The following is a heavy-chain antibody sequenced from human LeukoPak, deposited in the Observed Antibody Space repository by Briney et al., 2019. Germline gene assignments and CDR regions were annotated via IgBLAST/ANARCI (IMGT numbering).Heavy chain of an antibody. D-gene: IGHD1-26*01. V-gene: IGHV4-59*01. CDR1: GGSISSYY. Sequence: SETLSLTCTGSGGSISSYYWSWIRQPPGKGLEWIGYIYYSGSTNYNPSLKSRVTISVDTSKNQFSLKLSSVTAADTAVYYCAKIDSGSYGHDAFDIWGQGTMVTVSS. CDR3: AKIDSGSYGHDAFDI. J-gene: IGHJ3*02. CDR2: IYYSGST.